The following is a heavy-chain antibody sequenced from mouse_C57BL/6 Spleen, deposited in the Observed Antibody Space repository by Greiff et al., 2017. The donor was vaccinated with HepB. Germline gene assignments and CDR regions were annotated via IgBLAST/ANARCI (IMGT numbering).Heavy chain of an antibody. Sequence: VQLKQSGAELVRPGASVKLSCTASGFNIKDDYMHWVKQRPEQGLEWIGWIDPENGDTEYASKFQGKATITADTSSNTAYLQLSSLTSEDTAVYYCTTSDYGAWGQGTLVTVSA. CDR2: IDPENGDT. CDR3: TTSDYGA. J-gene: IGHJ3*01. V-gene: IGHV14-4*01. CDR1: GFNIKDDY. D-gene: IGHD2-4*01.